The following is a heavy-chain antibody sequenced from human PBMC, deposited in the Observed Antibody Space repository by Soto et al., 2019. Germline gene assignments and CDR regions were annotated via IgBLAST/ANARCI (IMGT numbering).Heavy chain of an antibody. J-gene: IGHJ4*02. CDR2: MKSKNDGGTI. CDR1: GFTFSDAW. Sequence: EVQLVESGGGLVKHGGSLRLASEASGFTFSDAWMSWVRQAPGKGLEFVGRMKSKNDGGTIEYAAPVKGRFTISRDDSEHTLYVEMTCLKPEETAGYYCPPGGGYWGQRTLVTVSS. CDR3: PPGGGY. D-gene: IGHD3-16*01. V-gene: IGHV3-15*01.